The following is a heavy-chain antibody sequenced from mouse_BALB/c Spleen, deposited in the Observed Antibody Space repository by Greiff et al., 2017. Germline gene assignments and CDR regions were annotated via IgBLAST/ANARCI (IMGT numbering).Heavy chain of an antibody. CDR3: ARSWAMDY. CDR2: ISSGSSTI. J-gene: IGHJ4*01. V-gene: IGHV5-17*02. Sequence: DVKLVESGGGLVQPGGSRKLSCAASGFTFSSFGMHWVRQAPEKGLEWVAYISSGSSTIYYADTVKGRFTISRDNPKNTLFLQMTSLRSEDTAMYYCARSWAMDYWGQGTSVTVSS. CDR1: GFTFSSFG.